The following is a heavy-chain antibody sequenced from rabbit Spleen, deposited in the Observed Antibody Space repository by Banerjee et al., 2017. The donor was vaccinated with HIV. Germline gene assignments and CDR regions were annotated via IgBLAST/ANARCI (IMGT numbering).Heavy chain of an antibody. CDR3: ARFYAGYGDFGYAAM. Sequence: QEQLVESGGGLVQPEGSLTLTCTVSGFSFRGSYWICWVRQAPGKGLEWIACIDTGYGYTWYAIWAKGRFTGSKASSTAVTLQMTSLTAADTATYFCARFYAGYGDFGYAAMWGPGTLVTVS. J-gene: IGHJ4*01. D-gene: IGHD7-1*01. V-gene: IGHV1S45*01. CDR2: IDTGYGYT. CDR1: GFSFRGSYW.